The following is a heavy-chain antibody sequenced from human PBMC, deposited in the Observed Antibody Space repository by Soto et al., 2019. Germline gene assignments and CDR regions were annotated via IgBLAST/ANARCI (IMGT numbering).Heavy chain of an antibody. D-gene: IGHD6-6*01. Sequence: LSLTCTVSGGSISSSSYYWGWIRQPPGKGLEWIGSIYYSGSTYYNPSLKSRVTISVDTSKNQFSLKLSSVTAADTAVYYCALVVVEYSSSSGLGWFDPWGQGTLVTVSS. V-gene: IGHV4-39*01. J-gene: IGHJ5*02. CDR2: IYYSGST. CDR3: ALVVVEYSSSSGLGWFDP. CDR1: GGSISSSSYY.